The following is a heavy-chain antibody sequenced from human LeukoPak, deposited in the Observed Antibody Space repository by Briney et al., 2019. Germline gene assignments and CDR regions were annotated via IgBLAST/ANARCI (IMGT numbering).Heavy chain of an antibody. J-gene: IGHJ6*02. Sequence: PSETLSLTCAVYGGSFSGYYWSWIRQPPGKGLEWIGEINHSGSTNYNPSLKNRVTISVDTSKNQLSLKLSSVTAADTAVYYCARATLTTVTHYYYYYYGMDVWGQGTTVTVSS. CDR1: GGSFSGYY. CDR2: INHSGST. CDR3: ARATLTTVTHYYYYYYGMDV. V-gene: IGHV4-34*01. D-gene: IGHD4-17*01.